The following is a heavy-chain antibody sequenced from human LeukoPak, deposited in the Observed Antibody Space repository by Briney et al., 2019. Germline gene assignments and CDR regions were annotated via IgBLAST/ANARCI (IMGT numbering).Heavy chain of an antibody. V-gene: IGHV1-8*01. D-gene: IGHD3-3*01. CDR3: ARVAQEWSVLAYMDV. CDR2: MNPNSGNT. CDR1: GYTFTSYD. Sequence: ASVKVSCKASGYTFTSYDINWVRQATGQGLEWMGWMNPNSGNTGYAQKFQGRVTMTRNTSISTAYMELSSLRSEDTAVYYCARVAQEWSVLAYMDVWGKGTTVTVSS. J-gene: IGHJ6*03.